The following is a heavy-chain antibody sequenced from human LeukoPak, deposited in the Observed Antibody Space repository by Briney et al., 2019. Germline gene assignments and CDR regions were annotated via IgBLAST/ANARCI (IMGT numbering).Heavy chain of an antibody. J-gene: IGHJ2*01. CDR2: IFYSGST. V-gene: IGHV4-39*07. Sequence: PSETLSLTCTVSGGSISTSNYYWGWIRQPPGKGLEWIGNIFYSGSTYYSPSLKSRVTISLDTSRNQFSLNLSSVTAADTAVYYCARGVVVVPTAMANWYFDLWGRGTLVTVSS. D-gene: IGHD2-2*01. CDR3: ARGVVVVPTAMANWYFDL. CDR1: GGSISTSNYY.